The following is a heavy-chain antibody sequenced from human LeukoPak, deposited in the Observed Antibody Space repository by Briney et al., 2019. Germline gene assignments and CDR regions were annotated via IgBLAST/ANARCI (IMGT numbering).Heavy chain of an antibody. D-gene: IGHD2-2*01. J-gene: IGHJ6*03. CDR1: GFTFSSYA. CDR3: AKHQRDIVVVPAGVGYYMDV. CDR2: ISGSGDST. Sequence: GGSLRLSCAVSGFTFSSYAMDWVRQAPGKGLEWVSAISGSGDSTYYADSVKGRFTISRDNSKNTLYLQMNSLRAEDTAVYYCAKHQRDIVVVPAGVGYYMDVWGKGTTVTVSS. V-gene: IGHV3-23*01.